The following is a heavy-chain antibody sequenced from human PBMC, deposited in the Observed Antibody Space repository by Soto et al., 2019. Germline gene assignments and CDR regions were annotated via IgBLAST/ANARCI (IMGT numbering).Heavy chain of an antibody. J-gene: IGHJ4*02. V-gene: IGHV3-7*01. CDR3: ATVPPGDEGAFFDY. Sequence: EVQVVESGGGLVQPGGSLRLSCAVSGLRFTDYWMTWVRQAPGKGLEWVASIKTDGSEEYYVDSVKGRFTISRDNAKNSVYLQMNSLRGEDMAFYYCATVPPGDEGAFFDYWGQGALVSVSS. CDR1: GLRFTDYW. CDR2: IKTDGSEE.